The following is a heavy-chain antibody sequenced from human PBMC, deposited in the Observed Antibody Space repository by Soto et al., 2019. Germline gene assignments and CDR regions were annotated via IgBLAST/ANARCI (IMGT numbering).Heavy chain of an antibody. D-gene: IGHD3-16*01. CDR3: ARDRPDVSVPSSVDQPMFDS. CDR1: GFTFSSHW. V-gene: IGHV3-74*01. CDR2: INSYGSST. Sequence: EVQLVESGGGLVHPGGSLRLSCAASGFTFSSHWMHWVRHGPGKQFVWVARINSYGSSTDYADSVKGRFTISRDNAKNTLYLQIKSLGDEDTAVYYCARDRPDVSVPSSVDQPMFDSWGQGILVTVSS. J-gene: IGHJ4*02.